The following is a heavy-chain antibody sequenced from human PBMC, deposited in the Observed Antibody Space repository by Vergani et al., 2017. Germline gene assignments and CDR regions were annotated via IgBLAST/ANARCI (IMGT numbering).Heavy chain of an antibody. CDR1: GGSISSSSYY. CDR2: IYYSGST. Sequence: QLQLQESGPGLVKPSETLSLTCTVSGGSISSSSYYWSWIRQPPGKGLEWIGYIYYSGSTNYNPSLKSRVTISVDTSKNQFSLKLSSVTAADTAVYYCARDLEIAAAGIYYYYGMDVWGQGTTVTVSS. J-gene: IGHJ6*02. V-gene: IGHV4-61*01. CDR3: ARDLEIAAAGIYYYYGMDV. D-gene: IGHD6-13*01.